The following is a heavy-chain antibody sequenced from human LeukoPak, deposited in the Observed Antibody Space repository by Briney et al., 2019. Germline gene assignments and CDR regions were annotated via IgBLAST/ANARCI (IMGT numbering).Heavy chain of an antibody. CDR3: ARAEDGNNSFDY. D-gene: IGHD5-24*01. J-gene: IGHJ4*02. CDR2: ISSSGSTI. CDR1: GFTFSSYE. V-gene: IGHV3-48*03. Sequence: PGGSLRLSCAASGFTFSSYEMNWVRQAPGKGLEWVSYISSSGSTIYYADSVKGRFTISRDNAKNSLYLQMNSLRAEDTAVYYCARAEDGNNSFDYWGQGTLVTVSS.